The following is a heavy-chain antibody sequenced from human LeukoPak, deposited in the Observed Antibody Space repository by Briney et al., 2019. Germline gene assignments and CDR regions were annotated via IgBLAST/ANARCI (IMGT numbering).Heavy chain of an antibody. CDR3: ARGKTSGYPDY. CDR1: GGTFSSYA. D-gene: IGHD5-12*01. CDR2: IIPIFGTA. V-gene: IGHV1-69*05. Sequence: ASVKVSCKASGGTFSSYAISWVRQAPGQGLEWMGGIIPIFGTANYAQKFQGRVTITTDESTSTAYMELSRLRSDDTAVYYCARGKTSGYPDYWGQGTLVTVSS. J-gene: IGHJ4*02.